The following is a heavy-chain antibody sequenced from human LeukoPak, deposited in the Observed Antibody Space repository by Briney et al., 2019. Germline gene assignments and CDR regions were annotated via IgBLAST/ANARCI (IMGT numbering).Heavy chain of an antibody. CDR2: INPNSGGT. D-gene: IGHD6-19*01. CDR3: ARVGGPGYSSGWYGY. CDR1: GYTFTGYY. J-gene: IGHJ4*02. V-gene: IGHV1-2*02. Sequence: ASVKVSCKTSGYTFTGYYMHWVRRAPGQGLEWMGWINPNSGGTNYAQKFQGRVTMTRDTSISTAYMELSRLRSDDTAVYYCARVGGPGYSSGWYGYWGQGTLVTVSS.